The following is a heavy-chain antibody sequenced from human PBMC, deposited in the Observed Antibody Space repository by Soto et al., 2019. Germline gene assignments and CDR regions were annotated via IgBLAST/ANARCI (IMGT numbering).Heavy chain of an antibody. CDR2: ISYDGSNK. CDR1: GFTFSSYA. J-gene: IGHJ6*01. CDR3: ARDAVVTRHYYYYYGMDV. V-gene: IGHV3-30-3*01. Sequence: QVQLVESGGGVVQPGRSLRLSCAASGFTFSSYAMHWVRQAPGKGLEWVAVISYDGSNKYYADSVKGRFTISRDNSKNTLYLQMNSLRAEDTAVYYCARDAVVTRHYYYYYGMDVW. D-gene: IGHD2-15*01.